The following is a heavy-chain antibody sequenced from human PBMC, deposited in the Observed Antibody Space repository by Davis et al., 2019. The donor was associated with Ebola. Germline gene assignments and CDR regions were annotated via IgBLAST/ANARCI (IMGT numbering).Heavy chain of an antibody. CDR2: INHSGST. CDR3: APAGPGGY. J-gene: IGHJ4*02. V-gene: IGHV4-34*01. Sequence: MPSETLSLTCAVSGGSFSGYDWCWICQPPGKGLDWIGEINHSGSTNYNSSLKSRVTKSVDTSKNQFSLKLSSVTAADTAVYYCAPAGPGGYWGQGTLVTVSS. D-gene: IGHD2-2*01. CDR1: GGSFSGYD.